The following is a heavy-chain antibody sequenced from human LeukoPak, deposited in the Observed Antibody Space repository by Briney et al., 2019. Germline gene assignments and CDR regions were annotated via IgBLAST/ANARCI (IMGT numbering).Heavy chain of an antibody. Sequence: ASVEVSCKASGYTFTSYYMHWVRQAPGQGLEWMGWMNPNSGGTNYAQKFQGRVTMTRDTSISTAYMELRRLRSDDTAVYYCARGDPVVGTTAFDYWGQGTLVTVSS. D-gene: IGHD1-26*01. CDR1: GYTFTSYY. CDR3: ARGDPVVGTTAFDY. CDR2: MNPNSGGT. V-gene: IGHV1-2*02. J-gene: IGHJ4*02.